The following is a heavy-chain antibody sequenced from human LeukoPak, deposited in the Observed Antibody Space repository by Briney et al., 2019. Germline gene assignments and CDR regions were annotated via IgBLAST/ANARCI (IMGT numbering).Heavy chain of an antibody. CDR1: GYTFTSYD. D-gene: IGHD3-10*01. CDR2: MNPNNGNK. J-gene: IGHJ6*03. V-gene: IGHV1-8*03. Sequence: ASVKVSCKASGYTFTSYDINWVRQATGQGREGMGWMNPNNGNKAYAQKFQGRVTITRNTSISTAYMELSSLRSEDTALYYCARVGHYYGSGSSYTYYYYYMDVWGKGTAVTVSS. CDR3: ARVGHYYGSGSSYTYYYYYMDV.